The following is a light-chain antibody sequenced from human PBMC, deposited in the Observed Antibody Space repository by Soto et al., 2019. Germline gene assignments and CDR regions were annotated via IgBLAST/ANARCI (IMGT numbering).Light chain of an antibody. V-gene: IGKV3-15*01. CDR1: QSVSSN. CDR2: GAS. J-gene: IGKJ5*01. Sequence: EIVMTQSPATLSVSPGERATLSCRASQSVSSNLAWYQQKPGQAPRLLIYGASTRATGIPARFSGSGSGTEFTLTISSLQSEDFSVYYCQQNNNWSPITFGQGTRLESK. CDR3: QQNNNWSPIT.